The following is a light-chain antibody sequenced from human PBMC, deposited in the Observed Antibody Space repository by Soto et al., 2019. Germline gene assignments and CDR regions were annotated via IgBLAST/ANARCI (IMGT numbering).Light chain of an antibody. CDR3: QLFGRSVT. Sequence: DIVLTQSPGTLSLSPGERATLSCRASQLVVTDYLHWYQQRPGQAPRLLIYGALKRATGIPDRFSGSGSGTDFTLTISRLEPEDCVVYYCQLFGRSVTFGPGTKVDIK. CDR1: QLVVTDY. CDR2: GAL. V-gene: IGKV3-20*01. J-gene: IGKJ3*01.